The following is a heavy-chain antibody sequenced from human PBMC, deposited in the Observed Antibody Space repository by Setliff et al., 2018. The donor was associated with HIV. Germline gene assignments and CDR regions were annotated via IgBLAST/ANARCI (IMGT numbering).Heavy chain of an antibody. CDR3: ARLAATYGNHRFDY. Sequence: SETLSLTCTVSLGSISSSYSHYWAWIRQPPGKGLVWIGHIFHTGYSIYSPSLKSRVTMSVDTSKNEFSLKMTSVIAADAAVYFCARLAATYGNHRFDYWGQGVPVTVSS. V-gene: IGHV4-39*01. D-gene: IGHD1-1*01. J-gene: IGHJ4*02. CDR1: LGSISSSYSHY. CDR2: IFHTGYS.